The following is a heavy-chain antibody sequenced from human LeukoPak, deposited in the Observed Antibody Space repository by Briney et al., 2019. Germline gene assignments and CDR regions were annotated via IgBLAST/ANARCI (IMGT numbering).Heavy chain of an antibody. J-gene: IGHJ5*02. CDR3: ARVGSGSYYNWFDP. CDR1: GGSISSYY. V-gene: IGHV4-59*01. CDR2: IYYSGST. D-gene: IGHD1-26*01. Sequence: PSETLSLTCTVSGGSISSYYWSWIRQPPGKGLEWIGYIYYSGSTNYNPSLKSRVTISVDTSKNQFSLKLSSVTAADTAVYYCARVGSGSYYNWFDPWGQGILVTVSS.